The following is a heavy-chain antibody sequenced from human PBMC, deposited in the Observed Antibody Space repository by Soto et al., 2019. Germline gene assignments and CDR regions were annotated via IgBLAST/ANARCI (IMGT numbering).Heavy chain of an antibody. J-gene: IGHJ4*02. CDR3: TTKYSGYDYGFDY. CDR2: IKSKTDGGTT. CDR1: GFTFSNAW. V-gene: IGHV3-15*01. D-gene: IGHD5-12*01. Sequence: GGSLRLSCAASGFTFSNAWMSWVRQAPGKGLEWVGRIKSKTDGGTTDYAAPVKGRFTISRDDSKNTLCLQMNSLKTEDTAVYYCTTKYSGYDYGFDYWGQGTLVTVSS.